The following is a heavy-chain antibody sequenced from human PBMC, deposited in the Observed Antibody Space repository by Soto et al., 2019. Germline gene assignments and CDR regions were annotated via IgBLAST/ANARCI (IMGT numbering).Heavy chain of an antibody. Sequence: GGSLRLSCAASGFTFSSYAMSWVRQAPGKGLEWVSAISGSGGSTYYADSVKGRFTISRDNSKNTLYLQMNSLRAEDTAVHYCAKLIRYDSSGYSYWGQGTLVTVSS. CDR1: GFTFSSYA. J-gene: IGHJ4*02. D-gene: IGHD3-22*01. V-gene: IGHV3-23*01. CDR3: AKLIRYDSSGYSY. CDR2: ISGSGGST.